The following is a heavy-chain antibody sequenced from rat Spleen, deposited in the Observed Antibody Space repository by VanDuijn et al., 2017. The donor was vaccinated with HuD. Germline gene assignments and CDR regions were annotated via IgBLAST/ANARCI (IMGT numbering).Heavy chain of an antibody. D-gene: IGHD1-2*01. CDR2: IWTGGST. CDR3: ARRSYSTHVMDA. J-gene: IGHJ4*01. V-gene: IGHV2-30*01. Sequence: QVQLKESGPGLVQPSQTLSLTCTVSGFSLTSYNVHWVLQPTGKGLEWMGIIWTGGSTDYNSALKSRLHISRDTSKSQVFLKMNSLQPEDTGTYYCARRSYSTHVMDAWGQGASVTVSS. CDR1: GFSLTSYN.